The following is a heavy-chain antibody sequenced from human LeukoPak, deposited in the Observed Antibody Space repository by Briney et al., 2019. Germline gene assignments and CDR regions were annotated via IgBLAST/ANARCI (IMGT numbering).Heavy chain of an antibody. D-gene: IGHD4-17*01. Sequence: SETLSLTCAVSGGSISSGGYSWSWIREPPGKGLEGFGYIYHSGSTYYDPSLKSRVTISVDRSKNQFSLKMSSVTAADTAVYYCARAYYGDYYYYGMDVWGQGTTVTASS. CDR3: ARAYYGDYYYYGMDV. CDR1: GGSISSGGYS. V-gene: IGHV4-30-2*01. CDR2: IYHSGST. J-gene: IGHJ6*02.